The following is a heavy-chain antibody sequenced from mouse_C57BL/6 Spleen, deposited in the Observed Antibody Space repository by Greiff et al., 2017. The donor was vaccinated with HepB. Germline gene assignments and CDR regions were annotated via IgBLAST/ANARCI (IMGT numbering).Heavy chain of an antibody. CDR2: ISYSGST. CDR3: ARDGSSYWYFDV. V-gene: IGHV3-1*01. J-gene: IGHJ1*03. CDR1: GYSITSGYD. Sequence: EVKLLESGPGMVKPSQSLSLTCTVTGYSITSGYDWHWIRHFPGNKLEWMGYISYSGSTNYNPSLKSRISITHDTSKNHFFLKLNSVTTEDTATYYCARDGSSYWYFDVWGTGTTVTVSS. D-gene: IGHD1-1*01.